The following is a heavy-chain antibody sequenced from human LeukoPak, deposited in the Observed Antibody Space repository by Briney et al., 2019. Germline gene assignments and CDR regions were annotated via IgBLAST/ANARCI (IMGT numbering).Heavy chain of an antibody. J-gene: IGHJ4*02. D-gene: IGHD3-22*01. CDR1: GYTFTSYG. CDR3: ARHYYDSSGYYVPFDY. V-gene: IGHV1-69*13. CDR2: IIPIFGTA. Sequence: GASVKVSCKASGYTFTSYGISWVRQAPGQGLEWMGGIIPIFGTANYAQKFQGRVTITADESTSTAYMELSSLRSEDTAVYYCARHYYDSSGYYVPFDYWGQGTLVTVSS.